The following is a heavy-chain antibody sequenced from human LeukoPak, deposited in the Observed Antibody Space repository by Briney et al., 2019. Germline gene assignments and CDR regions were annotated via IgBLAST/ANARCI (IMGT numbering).Heavy chain of an antibody. J-gene: IGHJ6*02. V-gene: IGHV4-59*01. CDR2: IYYSGST. CDR3: AREREGYHYGMDV. Sequence: SETLSLTCTVSGGSISSYYWSWIRQPPGKGLEWIGYIYYSGSTNYNSSLKSRVTISVDTSKNQFSLKLSSVTAADTAVYYCAREREGYHYGMDVWGQGTTVTVSS. D-gene: IGHD2-2*01. CDR1: GGSISSYY.